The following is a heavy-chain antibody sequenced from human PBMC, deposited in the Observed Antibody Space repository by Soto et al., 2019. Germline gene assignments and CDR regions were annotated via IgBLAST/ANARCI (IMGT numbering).Heavy chain of an antibody. CDR1: GFTFRNYA. CDR3: VNFDFIDSFPSDS. CDR2: ISNHGDFT. Sequence: GGSLRLSCSASGFTFRNYAMNYVRQAPGKGLEYVSAISNHGDFTYYADSVKGRFTISRDNSKNTLYLQMSSLRTEDTAVYYCVNFDFIDSFPSDSWGQGTLVTVSS. V-gene: IGHV3-64D*06. D-gene: IGHD3-9*01. J-gene: IGHJ4*02.